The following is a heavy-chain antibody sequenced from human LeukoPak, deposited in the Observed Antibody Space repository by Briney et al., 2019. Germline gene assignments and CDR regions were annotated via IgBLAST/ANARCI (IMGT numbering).Heavy chain of an antibody. CDR2: INSDGSST. CDR1: GFTFSSYW. V-gene: IGHV3-74*01. CDR3: ARAAYSSGWYVN. J-gene: IGHJ4*02. D-gene: IGHD6-19*01. Sequence: PGGSLRLSCAASGFTFSSYWMHWVRQAPGKGLVWVSRINSDGSSTSYADSVKGRFTISRDNAKNTLYLQMNSLRAEDTAVYYCARAAYSSGWYVNWGQGTLVTVSS.